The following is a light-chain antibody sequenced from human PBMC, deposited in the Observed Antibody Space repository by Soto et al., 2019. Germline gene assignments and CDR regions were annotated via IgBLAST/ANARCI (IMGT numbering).Light chain of an antibody. V-gene: IGLV1-47*01. Sequence: QSVLTQPPSASGTPGQRVTISCSGSSSNIGSNPVYWYQQLPGTAPKLLIYRSNQQPSGVPDRFSGSKSGTSASLAISGLRSEDEADYYCAAWDDSLSGRVFGGGTKLTVL. CDR3: AAWDDSLSGRV. J-gene: IGLJ3*02. CDR1: SSNIGSNP. CDR2: RSN.